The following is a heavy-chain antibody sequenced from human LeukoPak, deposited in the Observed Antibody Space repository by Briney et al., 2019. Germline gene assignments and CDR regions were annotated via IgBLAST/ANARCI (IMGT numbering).Heavy chain of an antibody. CDR2: LNPNSGGT. Sequence: ASVKVSCKASGYTFIGYYIHWVRQAPGQGLEWMGWLNPNSGGTNYALKFQGRVTMTRDTSTSTAYMELSRLRSDDTAVYYCARVGFCGTTSCSLPYFDYWGQGTLVTVS. V-gene: IGHV1-2*02. D-gene: IGHD2-2*01. CDR1: GYTFIGYY. J-gene: IGHJ4*02. CDR3: ARVGFCGTTSCSLPYFDY.